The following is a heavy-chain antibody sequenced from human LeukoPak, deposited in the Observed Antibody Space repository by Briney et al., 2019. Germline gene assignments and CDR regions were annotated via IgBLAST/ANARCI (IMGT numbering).Heavy chain of an antibody. CDR1: GFTFYNHC. V-gene: IGHV3-23*01. J-gene: IGHJ4*02. CDR2: ISGSGGST. Sequence: GGFPRLPFAASGFTFYNHCLGRVPPAPGKGLGWVSAISGSGGSTYYADSVKGRFTISRDNSKNTLYLRMNSLRAEDTAVYYCAKGRDGYNIDYWGQGTLVTVSS. D-gene: IGHD5-24*01. CDR3: AKGRDGYNIDY.